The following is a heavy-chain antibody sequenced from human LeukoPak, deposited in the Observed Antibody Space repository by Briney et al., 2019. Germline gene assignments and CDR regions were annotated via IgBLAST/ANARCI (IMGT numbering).Heavy chain of an antibody. Sequence: PGGSLRLSCAASGFTFSSYWMSWVRQAPGKGLEWVANIKQDGSEKYYVDSVKGRFTISRDNAKNSLYLQMNSLRAEDTAVYYCAIDAGGYGFYGDYWGQGTLVTVSS. D-gene: IGHD5-18*01. J-gene: IGHJ4*02. CDR2: IKQDGSEK. V-gene: IGHV3-7*01. CDR3: AIDAGGYGFYGDY. CDR1: GFTFSSYW.